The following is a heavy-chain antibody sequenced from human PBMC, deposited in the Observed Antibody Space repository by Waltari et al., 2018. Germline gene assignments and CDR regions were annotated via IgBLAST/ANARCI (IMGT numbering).Heavy chain of an antibody. V-gene: IGHV4-34*01. CDR2: INHSGST. CDR1: GGSFSGYY. Sequence: QVQLQQWGAGLLKPSETLSLTCAVYGGSFSGYYWSWIRQPPGKGLEWIGEINHSGSTNYNPSLKSRVTISVDTSKNQFSLKLSSVTAADTAVYYCARGGPAAGNNWFDPWGQGTLVTVSS. J-gene: IGHJ5*02. D-gene: IGHD6-13*01. CDR3: ARGGPAAGNNWFDP.